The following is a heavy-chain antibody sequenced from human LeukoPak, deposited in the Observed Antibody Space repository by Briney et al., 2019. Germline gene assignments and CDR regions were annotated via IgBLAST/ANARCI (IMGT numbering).Heavy chain of an antibody. V-gene: IGHV3-48*01. J-gene: IGHJ3*02. Sequence: GGSLRLSCAASGFTFSSYSMNWVRQAPGKGLEWVSYISSSSSTIYYADSVKGRFTISRDNAKNSLYLQMNSLRAEDTAVYYCAREVVVPAASPNAFDIWGQGTMVTVSS. CDR1: GFTFSSYS. D-gene: IGHD2-2*01. CDR2: ISSSSSTI. CDR3: AREVVVPAASPNAFDI.